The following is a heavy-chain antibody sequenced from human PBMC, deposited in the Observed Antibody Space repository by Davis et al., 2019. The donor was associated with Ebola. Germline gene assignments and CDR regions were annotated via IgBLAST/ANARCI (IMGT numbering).Heavy chain of an antibody. CDR2: IWDDGSNK. CDR3: ATTPQYSSGQNKPFDY. V-gene: IGHV3-33*01. CDR1: GFTLSGYD. Sequence: GESLKISCAASGFTLSGYDMNWVRQAPGKGLQWVAVIWDDGSNKYYAESVKGRFTISRDNSKNTLYLQMNSLRAEDTAVYYCATTPQYSSGQNKPFDYWGQGTLVTVSS. J-gene: IGHJ4*02. D-gene: IGHD6-19*01.